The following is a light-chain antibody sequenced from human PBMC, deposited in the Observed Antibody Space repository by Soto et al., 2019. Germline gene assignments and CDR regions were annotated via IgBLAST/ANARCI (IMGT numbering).Light chain of an antibody. J-gene: IGLJ1*01. Sequence: QSVLTRPRSVSGSPGQSVTISCTGTSRDVGAYNYVSWYQQHPGKAPKLMIYDVSKRPSGVPDRFSGSKSGNTASLTISGLQAEDEADYYCCSYAGSYTYVFGIGTKVTVL. CDR3: CSYAGSYTYV. CDR1: SRDVGAYNY. V-gene: IGLV2-11*01. CDR2: DVS.